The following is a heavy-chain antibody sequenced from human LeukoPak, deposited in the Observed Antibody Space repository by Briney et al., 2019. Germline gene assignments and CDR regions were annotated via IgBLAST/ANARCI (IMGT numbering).Heavy chain of an antibody. Sequence: PSETLSLTCTVSGGSISSSSYYWGWLRQPPGKGLEWIGSIYYSGSTYYNPSLKSRVTISVDTSKNQFSLKLSSVTAADTAVYYCARNPAHFDYWGQGTLVTVSS. V-gene: IGHV4-39*01. CDR1: GGSISSSSYY. CDR3: ARNPAHFDY. CDR2: IYYSGST. J-gene: IGHJ4*02.